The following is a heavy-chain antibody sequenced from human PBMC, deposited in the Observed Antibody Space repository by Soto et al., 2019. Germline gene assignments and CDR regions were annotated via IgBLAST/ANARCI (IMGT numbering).Heavy chain of an antibody. CDR2: FDPEDGET. CDR3: ARDSGYCTGGSCQPEGPLSY. J-gene: IGHJ1*01. Sequence: GASVKVSCKVSGYTLTELSMHWVRQAPGKGLEWMGGFDPEDGETIYAQKFQGRVTITEDTSTNTAYMELSSLRSEDTAVYYCARDSGYCTGGSCQPEGPLSYSGQGTLVTVSS. V-gene: IGHV1-24*01. D-gene: IGHD2-15*01. CDR1: GYTLTELS.